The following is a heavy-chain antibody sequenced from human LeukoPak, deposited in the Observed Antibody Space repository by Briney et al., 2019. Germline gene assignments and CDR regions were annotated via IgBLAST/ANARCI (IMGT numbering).Heavy chain of an antibody. J-gene: IGHJ4*02. CDR2: IYYSGST. V-gene: IGHV4-59*08. Sequence: SETLSLTCTVSGGSISSYFWSWIRQPPGKGLEWIGYIYYSGSTNYNPSLKSRVIISVDTSKNQFSLILSSVTAADTAVYYCAKNPKAVTISGVPSQGYWGQGTLVTVSS. CDR1: GGSISSYF. D-gene: IGHD3-3*01. CDR3: AKNPKAVTISGVPSQGY.